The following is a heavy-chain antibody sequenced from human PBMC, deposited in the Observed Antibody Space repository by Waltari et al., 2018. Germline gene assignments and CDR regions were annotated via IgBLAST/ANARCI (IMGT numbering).Heavy chain of an antibody. Sequence: VQLLESGGGLGQPGGYLRLSCAASGFTWSSTAMRLVRQATGKGLEGVAFIRDDGSNKYSADSVKSRFTISRDNSKNTLYLQMNSLRAEDTAVYYCAKDVGGYCSSTSCYYYWGQGTLVTVSS. CDR1: GFTWSSTA. D-gene: IGHD2-2*01. J-gene: IGHJ4*02. V-gene: IGHV3-30*02. CDR3: AKDVGGYCSSTSCYYY. CDR2: IRDDGSNK.